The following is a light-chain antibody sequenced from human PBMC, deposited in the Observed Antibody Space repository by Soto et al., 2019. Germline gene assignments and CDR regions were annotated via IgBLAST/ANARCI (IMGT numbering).Light chain of an antibody. Sequence: DIQMTQSPSSLTASIGDRVTISCRASQGFSNSLAWYQQKPGKVPTLLIYGASILQSGVPSRFSGSGAGTEFTLTISCLQPEEVATYFCQKYDSAPLTFGGGTKVEIK. CDR3: QKYDSAPLT. CDR1: QGFSNS. CDR2: GAS. J-gene: IGKJ4*01. V-gene: IGKV1-27*01.